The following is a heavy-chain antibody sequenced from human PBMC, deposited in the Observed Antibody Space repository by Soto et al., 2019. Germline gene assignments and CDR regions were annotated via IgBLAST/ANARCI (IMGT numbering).Heavy chain of an antibody. J-gene: IGHJ6*02. D-gene: IGHD3-16*02. CDR3: ARDRALHGMDV. CDR2: IYSGGST. Sequence: PGGSLRLSCAASGFTVSSNYMSWVRQAPGKGLEWVSVIYSGGSTYYADSVKGRFTISRDNSKNTLYLQMNSLRAEDTAVYYCARDRALHGMDVWGQGTTVTVSS. CDR1: GFTVSSNY. V-gene: IGHV3-66*01.